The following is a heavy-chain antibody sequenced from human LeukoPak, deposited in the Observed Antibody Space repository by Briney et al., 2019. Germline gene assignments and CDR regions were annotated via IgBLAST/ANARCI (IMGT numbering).Heavy chain of an antibody. D-gene: IGHD3-22*01. V-gene: IGHV3-74*01. CDR1: GFTFSSYW. CDR3: ARDPNYYDSSGSHAFDI. J-gene: IGHJ3*02. Sequence: PGGSLRLSCAASGFTFSSYWMHWVRQAPGKGLVWVSRINSDGSSTSYADSVKGRFTISRDNAKNTLYLQMNSLRAEDTAVYYCARDPNYYDSSGSHAFDIWGQGTMVTVSS. CDR2: INSDGSST.